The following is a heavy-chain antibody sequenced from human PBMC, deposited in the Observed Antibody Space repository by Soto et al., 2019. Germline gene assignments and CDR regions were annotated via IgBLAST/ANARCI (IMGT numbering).Heavy chain of an antibody. CDR3: ARGGIQLSYAFDY. J-gene: IGHJ4*02. Sequence: SETLSLTCSASGTSVSNYYWSWIRQPPGKGLEHIGRIYTSGSTSYNPSLKSRVTMSMDTPHTQIFLNLTSVTAADTAVYYCARGGIQLSYAFDYWGQGILVTVSS. D-gene: IGHD5-18*01. CDR2: IYTSGST. CDR1: GTSVSNYY. V-gene: IGHV4-4*07.